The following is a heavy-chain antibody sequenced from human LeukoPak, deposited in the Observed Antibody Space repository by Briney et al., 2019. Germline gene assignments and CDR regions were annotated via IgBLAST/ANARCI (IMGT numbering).Heavy chain of an antibody. V-gene: IGHV4-30-4*01. CDR3: ARGPHGGGLGDGFDI. CDR1: GGSITSGDYY. J-gene: IGHJ3*02. CDR2: IYYTGST. Sequence: SETLSLTRTVSGGSITSGDYYWSWIRQHPGKGLEWIGYIYYTGSTYYNPSLKSRVTISVDTSENQFSLKLSSVTAADAAVYYCARGPHGGGLGDGFDIWGQGTIVTVSS. D-gene: IGHD3-16*01.